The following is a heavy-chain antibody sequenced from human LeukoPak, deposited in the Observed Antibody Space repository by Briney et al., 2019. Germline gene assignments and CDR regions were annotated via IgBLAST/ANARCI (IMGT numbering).Heavy chain of an antibody. CDR2: VNPADSDT. D-gene: IGHD6-13*01. J-gene: IGHJ1*01. V-gene: IGHV5-51*01. CDR1: GYSFTSYW. CDR3: ATVPRIPAVGNTEYFQY. Sequence: GESLRISCKGSGYSFTSYWIAWVRQMPGKGLEWMGIVNPADSDTRYSPSFEGQVTISVDTSISTAYLQWSSLQASDSAIYYCATVPRIPAVGNTEYFQYWGQGTLVTVSS.